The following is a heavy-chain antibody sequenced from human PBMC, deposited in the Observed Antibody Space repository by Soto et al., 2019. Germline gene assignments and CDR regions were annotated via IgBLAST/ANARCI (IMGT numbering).Heavy chain of an antibody. Sequence: PGGSLRLSCAASGVTFSTYGMSWVRQAPGKGLEWVSGISGSGVSTYYADSVKGRFTISRDNSKNTLYLQMNSLRAEDTAVYYCAKDYYGSNWGQGTLVTVSS. D-gene: IGHD1-26*01. CDR3: AKDYYGSN. V-gene: IGHV3-23*01. J-gene: IGHJ4*02. CDR2: ISGSGVST. CDR1: GVTFSTYG.